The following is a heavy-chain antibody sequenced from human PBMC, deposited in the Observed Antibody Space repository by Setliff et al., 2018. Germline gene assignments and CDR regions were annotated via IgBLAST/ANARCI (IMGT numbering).Heavy chain of an antibody. V-gene: IGHV4-30-2*01. CDR3: ARYCGGDCYSDVHYYYGMDV. CDR2: IYHSGST. Sequence: ASETLSLTCAVSGGSISSGGYSWSWIRQPLGKGLEWIGYIYHSGSTYYNPSLKSRVTISVDRSKNQFSLKLSSVTAADTAVYYCARYCGGDCYSDVHYYYGMDVWGQGTTVTVSS. CDR1: GGSISSGGYS. D-gene: IGHD2-21*02. J-gene: IGHJ6*02.